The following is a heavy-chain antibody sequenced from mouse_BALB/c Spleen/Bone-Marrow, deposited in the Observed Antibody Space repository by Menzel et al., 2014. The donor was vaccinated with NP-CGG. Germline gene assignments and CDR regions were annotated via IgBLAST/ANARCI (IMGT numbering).Heavy chain of an antibody. Sequence: EVQLQQSGAELVKPGASVKLSCTASGFNIKDTYMHWVKQRPEQGLEWIGRIDPANGNTKYDPKFQGKATITADTSSNTACLQLSGLTSEDTAVYYCARWGTTTGFAYWGQGTLVTVSA. CDR1: GFNIKDTY. CDR2: IDPANGNT. CDR3: ARWGTTTGFAY. V-gene: IGHV14-3*02. D-gene: IGHD1-1*01. J-gene: IGHJ3*01.